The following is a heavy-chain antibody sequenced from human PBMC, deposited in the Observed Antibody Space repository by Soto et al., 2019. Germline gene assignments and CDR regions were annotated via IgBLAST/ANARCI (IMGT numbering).Heavy chain of an antibody. J-gene: IGHJ4*02. V-gene: IGHV3-30*18. CDR2: VSSDGTNK. CDR3: AKDVVGRTFSYSYLVGFFDF. CDR1: GFTFSSYG. D-gene: IGHD3-16*02. Sequence: QVQLVESGGGVVQPGKALRLSCEVSGFTFSSYGMSWVRQAPGKGLQWVALVSSDGTNKFYADSVKGRFTVFRDNSKNTLYLQMNSLRPEDTAVYFCAKDVVGRTFSYSYLVGFFDFWCSGRLVSFSS.